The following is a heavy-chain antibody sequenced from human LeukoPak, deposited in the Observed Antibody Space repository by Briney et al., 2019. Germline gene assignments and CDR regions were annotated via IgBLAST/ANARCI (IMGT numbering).Heavy chain of an antibody. V-gene: IGHV4-39*07. CDR2: IYYSGST. D-gene: IGHD6-19*01. CDR1: GGSISRSSYY. J-gene: IGHJ4*02. Sequence: SETLSLTCTFSGGSISRSSYYWGWIRQPPGKGLEWIGSIYYSGSTYYNPSLKSRVTISVDTSKNQFSLKLSSVTAADTAVYYCARDSSGWYYFDYWGQGTLVTVSS. CDR3: ARDSSGWYYFDY.